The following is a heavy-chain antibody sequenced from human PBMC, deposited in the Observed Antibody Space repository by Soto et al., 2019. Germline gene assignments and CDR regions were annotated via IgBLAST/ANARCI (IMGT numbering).Heavy chain of an antibody. Sequence: EVQLLESGRGLVQPGGSLRLSCAASGFTFSSSAMSWVRQAPGKGLEWVSSISNSGGSTYYAHSVKGRFTISRDNAKNTLYLQMNSLQAEDTAVYYCAKGCGGDCYSGVQYWGQGTLVTVSS. V-gene: IGHV3-23*01. CDR1: GFTFSSSA. CDR3: AKGCGGDCYSGVQY. CDR2: ISNSGGST. J-gene: IGHJ4*02. D-gene: IGHD2-21*02.